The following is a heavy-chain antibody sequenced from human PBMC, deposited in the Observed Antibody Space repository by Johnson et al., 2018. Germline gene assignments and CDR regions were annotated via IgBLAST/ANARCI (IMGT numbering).Heavy chain of an antibody. J-gene: IGHJ3*02. V-gene: IGHV3-48*01. Sequence: EVQLLESGGGVVQPGGSLRLSCAASGFTFSRHGMHWIRQAPGKGLEWVSYISHTTTTSFYADSVKGRFAISRDNAKNSLYLQMNNLRVEDTAIYYCAKVKPLTSGWSPDAFDIWGHGTMVTVSS. CDR1: GFTFSRHG. CDR3: AKVKPLTSGWSPDAFDI. D-gene: IGHD6-19*01. CDR2: ISHTTTTS.